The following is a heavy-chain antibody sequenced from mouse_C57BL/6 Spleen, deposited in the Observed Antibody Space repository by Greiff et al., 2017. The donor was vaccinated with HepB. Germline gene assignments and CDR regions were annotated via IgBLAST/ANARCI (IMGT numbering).Heavy chain of an antibody. Sequence: EVMLVESGGGLVKPGGSLKLSCAASGFTFSSYTMSWVRQTPEKRLEWVATISGGGGNTYYPDSVKGRFTISRDNAKNTLYLQMSSLRSEDTALYYCARHEGGYYPFAYWGQGTLVTVSA. V-gene: IGHV5-9*01. CDR1: GFTFSSYT. CDR2: ISGGGGNT. D-gene: IGHD2-3*01. CDR3: ARHEGGYYPFAY. J-gene: IGHJ3*01.